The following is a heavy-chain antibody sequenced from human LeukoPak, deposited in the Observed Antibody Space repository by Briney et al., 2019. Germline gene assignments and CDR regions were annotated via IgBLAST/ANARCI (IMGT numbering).Heavy chain of an antibody. V-gene: IGHV1-2*02. Sequence: ASVKVSCKASGYTFTGYYINWVRQAPGQGLEWMGWINSNSGGTNYAQKFQGRVTITTDESTSTAYMELSSLRSEDTAVYYCARGNGDYSFDYWGQGTLVTVSS. J-gene: IGHJ4*02. CDR1: GYTFTGYY. CDR3: ARGNGDYSFDY. D-gene: IGHD4-17*01. CDR2: INSNSGGT.